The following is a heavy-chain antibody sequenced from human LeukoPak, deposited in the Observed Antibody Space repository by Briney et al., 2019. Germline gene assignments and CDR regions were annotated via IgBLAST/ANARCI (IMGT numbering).Heavy chain of an antibody. D-gene: IGHD3-3*01. CDR2: ISSSSNII. Sequence: GGSLRLSCAASGFTFSTYSMNWVRQVPGKGLEWVSYISSSSNIINYADSVKGRFTISRDNSKNTLYLQMNSLRAEDTAVYYCAKVAHLTIFGVATNYFDYWGQGTLVTVSS. CDR1: GFTFSTYS. CDR3: AKVAHLTIFGVATNYFDY. V-gene: IGHV3-48*01. J-gene: IGHJ4*02.